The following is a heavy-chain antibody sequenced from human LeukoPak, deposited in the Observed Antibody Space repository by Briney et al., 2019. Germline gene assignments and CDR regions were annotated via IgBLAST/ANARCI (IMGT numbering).Heavy chain of an antibody. CDR3: AKDRCSSGIGCYYYYMDV. D-gene: IGHD2-15*01. CDR2: IYHSGST. Sequence: SETLSLTCTVSGGSIRNSNYNWGWIRQPPGKGLEWIGEIYHSGSTNYNPSLKSRVTISVDTSKNQFSLKLSSVTAADTAVYYCAKDRCSSGIGCYYYYMDVWGKGTTVTISS. CDR1: GGSIRNSNYN. J-gene: IGHJ6*03. V-gene: IGHV4-39*07.